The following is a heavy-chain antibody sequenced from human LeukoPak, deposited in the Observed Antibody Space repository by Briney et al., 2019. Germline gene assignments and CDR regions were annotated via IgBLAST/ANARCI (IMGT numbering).Heavy chain of an antibody. V-gene: IGHV4-38-2*02. J-gene: IGHJ6*03. CDR1: GSSIASDYY. CDR3: ARDVKGRGVTKVFYYIDV. Sequence: PSETLSLTCGVSGSSIASDYYWCWIRQPPGKELEWIVSIYSSGGTYYNPSLKSLVTISIETSTNQFSLQLASVTAADTAVYYCARDVKGRGVTKVFYYIDVWGKGTTVTVSS. D-gene: IGHD4-17*01. CDR2: IYSSGGT.